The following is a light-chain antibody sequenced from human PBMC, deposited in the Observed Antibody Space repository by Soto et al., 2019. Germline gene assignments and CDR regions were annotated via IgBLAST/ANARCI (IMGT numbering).Light chain of an antibody. CDR3: QQYDNLPIT. J-gene: IGKJ5*01. V-gene: IGKV1-33*01. CDR1: QDISNY. Sequence: DIQITQSPSYLSASVGDRVTITCQASQDISNYLNWYQQKPGKAPKLLIYDASNLETGVPSRFSGSGSGTDFTFTISSLQPEDIATYYCQQYDNLPITFGHGTRLEIK. CDR2: DAS.